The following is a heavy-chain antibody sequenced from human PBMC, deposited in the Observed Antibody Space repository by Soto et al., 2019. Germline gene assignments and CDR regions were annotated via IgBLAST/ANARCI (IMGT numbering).Heavy chain of an antibody. V-gene: IGHV1-58*02. Sequence: GASVKVSCKASGFTFTSSAMQWVRQARGQRLEWIGWIVVGSGNTNYAQKFQERVTITRDMSTSTAYMELSSLRSEDTAVYYCAADRSHFSGGSCYSGHYYMDVWGKGTTVTVSS. CDR3: AADRSHFSGGSCYSGHYYMDV. J-gene: IGHJ6*03. D-gene: IGHD2-15*01. CDR2: IVVGSGNT. CDR1: GFTFTSSA.